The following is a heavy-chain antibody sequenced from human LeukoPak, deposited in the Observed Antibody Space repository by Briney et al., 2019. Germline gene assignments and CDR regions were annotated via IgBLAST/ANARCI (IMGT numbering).Heavy chain of an antibody. V-gene: IGHV4-61*01. J-gene: IGHJ5*02. CDR1: GGSISSSSYY. CDR2: IYYSGST. Sequence: PSETLSLTCTVSGGSISSSSYYWGWIRQPPGKGLEWIGYIYYSGSTNYNPSLKSRVTISVDTSKNQFSLKLSSVTAADTAVYYCAREVYYYDSHNWFDPWGQGTLVTVSS. D-gene: IGHD3-22*01. CDR3: AREVYYYDSHNWFDP.